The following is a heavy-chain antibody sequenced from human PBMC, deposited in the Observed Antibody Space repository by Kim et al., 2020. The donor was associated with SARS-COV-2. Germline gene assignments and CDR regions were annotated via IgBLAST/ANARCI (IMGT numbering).Heavy chain of an antibody. V-gene: IGHV3-23*01. CDR1: GFTFRSYA. CDR2: ISYSGGST. Sequence: GGSLRLSCAASGFTFRSYAMSWVRQAPGKGLEWVSAISYSGGSTYYADSVKGRFTISRDNSKNTLYLQMNSLRAEDTAVYYCAKDHGGYFQHWGQGTLVTVSS. D-gene: IGHD3-10*01. J-gene: IGHJ1*01. CDR3: AKDHGGYFQH.